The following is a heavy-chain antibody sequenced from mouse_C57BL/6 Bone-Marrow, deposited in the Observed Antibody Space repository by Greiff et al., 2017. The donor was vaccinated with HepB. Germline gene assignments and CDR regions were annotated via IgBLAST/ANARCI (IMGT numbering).Heavy chain of an antibody. CDR1: GFTFSSYA. D-gene: IGHD2-2*01. J-gene: IGHJ3*01. CDR3: ARGYYGYDEGFAY. V-gene: IGHV5-4*01. Sequence: EVQRVESGGGLVKPGGSLKLSCAASGFTFSSYAMSWVRQTPEKRLEWVATISDGGSYTYYPDNVKGRFTISRDNAKNNLYLQMSHLKSEDTAMYYCARGYYGYDEGFAYWGQGTLATVSA. CDR2: ISDGGSYT.